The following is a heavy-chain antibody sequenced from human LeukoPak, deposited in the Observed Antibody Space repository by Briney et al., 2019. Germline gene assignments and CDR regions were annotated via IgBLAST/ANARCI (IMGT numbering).Heavy chain of an antibody. V-gene: IGHV3-9*01. CDR1: GFTFDDYA. CDR3: AKDTTDYYDSRFGY. Sequence: GGSLRLSCAASGFTFDDYAMHWVRQAPGKGLEWVSGISWNSGSIGYADSVKGRFTISRDNSKNTLYLQMNSLRAEDTVVYYCAKDTTDYYDSRFGYWGQGTLVTVSS. D-gene: IGHD3-22*01. CDR2: ISWNSGSI. J-gene: IGHJ4*02.